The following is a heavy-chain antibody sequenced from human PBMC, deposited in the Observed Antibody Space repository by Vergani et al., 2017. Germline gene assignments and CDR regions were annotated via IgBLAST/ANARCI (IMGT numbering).Heavy chain of an antibody. CDR1: SFKLGDYG. Sequence: QVQLVESGGGVVQPGRSLRLSCTPSSFKLGDYGMHWVRQAQGRVLEWVSMTWYEANNNYYADSVKGRFTISKDISKNTLYLQMNSLRSDDTAVYYCARETRDTPSSVDYWGQGTLVTVSS. V-gene: IGHV3-33*01. CDR3: ARETRDTPSSVDY. D-gene: IGHD5-24*01. CDR2: TWYEANNN. J-gene: IGHJ4*02.